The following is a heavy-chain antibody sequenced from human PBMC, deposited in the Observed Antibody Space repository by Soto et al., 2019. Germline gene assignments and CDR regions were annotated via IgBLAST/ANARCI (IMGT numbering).Heavy chain of an antibody. CDR3: IREGSYYYAMDV. J-gene: IGHJ6*02. V-gene: IGHV3-73*02. Sequence: EVQLVESGGGLVQPGGSMKLSCAASGFTFSGSAMQWVRQASGKGLEWVCRIRSKANSYATAYGASVKGRFTISRDDSKNTAYLQMSSLKTEDTAVYYCIREGSYYYAMDVWGQGTTVTVSS. CDR2: IRSKANSYAT. D-gene: IGHD3-10*01. CDR1: GFTFSGSA.